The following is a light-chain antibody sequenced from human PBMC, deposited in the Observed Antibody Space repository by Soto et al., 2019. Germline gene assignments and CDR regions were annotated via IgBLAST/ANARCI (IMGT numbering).Light chain of an antibody. Sequence: DLQMTQSPSTLSASVGDRVTITCRASQSIGSWLAWYQQKPGKAPKLLIYKASSLETGVPSSFSGSGSGTEFTLTISSLQPDDFATYFCQQYNNYPWTFGQGTKVEVK. CDR1: QSIGSW. J-gene: IGKJ1*01. CDR3: QQYNNYPWT. CDR2: KAS. V-gene: IGKV1-5*03.